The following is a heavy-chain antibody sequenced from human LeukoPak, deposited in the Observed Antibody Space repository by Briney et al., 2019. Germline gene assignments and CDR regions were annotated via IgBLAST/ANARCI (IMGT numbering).Heavy chain of an antibody. CDR2: IRYDGSNK. V-gene: IGHV3-30*02. J-gene: IGHJ6*03. CDR3: AKAPYNDNSYYMDV. CDR1: GFTVSSNY. Sequence: PGGSLRLSCAASGFTVSSNYMSWVRQAPGKGLERVAFIRYDGSNKYYADSVKGRFTISRDNSKNTLYLQMNSLRAEDTAVYYCAKAPYNDNSYYMDVWGKGTTVTVSS. D-gene: IGHD1-1*01.